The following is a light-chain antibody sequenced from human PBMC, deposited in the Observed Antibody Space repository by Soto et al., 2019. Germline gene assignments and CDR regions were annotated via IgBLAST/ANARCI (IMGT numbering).Light chain of an antibody. CDR3: QSYDRSLSGHVV. Sequence: QPVLTQPPSVSGAPGQRVTISCTGSTSNIGAGYDVHWYQQIPGTAPKLLIYGNKNRPSGVPDRFSGSKSGTSASLAITGLQTEDEADYFCQSYDRSLSGHVVFGGGTQLTVL. CDR1: TSNIGAGYD. V-gene: IGLV1-40*01. CDR2: GNK. J-gene: IGLJ2*01.